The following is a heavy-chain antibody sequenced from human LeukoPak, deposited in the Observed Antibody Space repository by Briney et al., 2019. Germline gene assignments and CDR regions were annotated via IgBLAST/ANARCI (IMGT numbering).Heavy chain of an antibody. D-gene: IGHD4-17*01. Sequence: GGSLRLSCSASGFTFSNFVMHWVRQAPGKGLEYVAIINDNGYNTDYAGSVKGRFTVARDNSKNTLYLQMSSLRPEDTAVYYCAKDLDYGDYTQDFDYWGQGTLVTVSS. J-gene: IGHJ4*02. CDR2: INDNGYNT. V-gene: IGHV3-64D*09. CDR1: GFTFSNFV. CDR3: AKDLDYGDYTQDFDY.